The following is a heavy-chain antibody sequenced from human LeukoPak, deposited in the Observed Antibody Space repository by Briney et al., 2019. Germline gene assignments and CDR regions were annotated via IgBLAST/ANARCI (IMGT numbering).Heavy chain of an antibody. CDR2: ISWNSGSI. J-gene: IGHJ4*02. CDR1: GFTFGGYA. D-gene: IGHD3-22*01. V-gene: IGHV3-9*01. Sequence: GGSLRLSCAASGFTFGGYAMHWGRQAPGQGLGWVSGISWNSGSIGYSDSVMGRFTISRDNAKNSLYLQMNSLRAEDTALYYCAKDTKHYYDSSGEFDYWGQGTLVTVSS. CDR3: AKDTKHYYDSSGEFDY.